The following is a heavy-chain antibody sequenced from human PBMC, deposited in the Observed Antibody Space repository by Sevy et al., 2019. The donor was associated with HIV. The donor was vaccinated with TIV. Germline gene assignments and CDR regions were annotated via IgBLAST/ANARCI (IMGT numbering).Heavy chain of an antibody. J-gene: IGHJ5*02. V-gene: IGHV3-11*01. D-gene: IGHD2-2*01. CDR2: ISSSGSTI. CDR1: GFTFSDYY. CDR3: ARDLPYCSSTSCYDGGWFDP. Sequence: GGSLRLSCAASGFTFSDYYMSWIRQAPGKGLEWVSYISSSGSTIYYADSVKGRFTISRDNAKNPLYLQMNSLRAEDTAVYYCARDLPYCSSTSCYDGGWFDPWGQGTLVTVSS.